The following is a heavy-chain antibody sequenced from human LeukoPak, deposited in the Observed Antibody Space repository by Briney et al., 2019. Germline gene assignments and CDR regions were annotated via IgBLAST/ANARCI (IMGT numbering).Heavy chain of an antibody. CDR1: GFTFDDYG. CDR2: INWNGGST. V-gene: IGHV3-20*04. CDR3: ARGRYSSRSGGYYFDI. D-gene: IGHD2-2*01. J-gene: IGHJ4*02. Sequence: GGSLRLSCAAPGFTFDDYGMSWVRQAPGKGLEWVSGINWNGGSTGYVDSVKGRFTISRDNAKNSLYLQMNSLRAEDTAVYYCARGRYSSRSGGYYFDIWGQGTLVTVSS.